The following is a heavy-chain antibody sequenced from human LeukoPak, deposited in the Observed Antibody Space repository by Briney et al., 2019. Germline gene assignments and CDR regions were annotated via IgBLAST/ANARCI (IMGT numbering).Heavy chain of an antibody. D-gene: IGHD6-13*01. V-gene: IGHV1-69*04. CDR3: ARAWQQLPHY. J-gene: IGHJ4*02. Sequence: ASVKVSCKASGGTFSSYAISWVRQAPGQGLEWMGRIIPILGIANYAQKFQGRVTITRDTSASTAYMELSSLRSEDTAVYYCARAWQQLPHYWGQGTLVTVSS. CDR2: IIPILGIA. CDR1: GGTFSSYA.